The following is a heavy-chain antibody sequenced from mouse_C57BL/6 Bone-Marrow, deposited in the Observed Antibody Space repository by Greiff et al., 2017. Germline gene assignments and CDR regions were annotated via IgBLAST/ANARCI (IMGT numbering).Heavy chain of an antibody. CDR1: GYTFTDYY. CDR2: INPNNGGT. D-gene: IGHD2-1*01. CDR3: ARRNYGNYYWYFDV. Sequence: VQLQQSGPELVKPGASVKISCKASGYTFTDYYMNWVKQSHGKSLEWIGDINPNNGGTSYNQKFKGKATLTVDKSSSTAYMELRSLTSEDSAVYYCARRNYGNYYWYFDVWGTGTTVTVSS. V-gene: IGHV1-26*01. J-gene: IGHJ1*03.